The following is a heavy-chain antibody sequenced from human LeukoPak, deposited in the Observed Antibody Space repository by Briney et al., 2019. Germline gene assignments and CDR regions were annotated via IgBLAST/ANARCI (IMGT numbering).Heavy chain of an antibody. D-gene: IGHD6-19*01. Sequence: GGSLRLSCAASGFTFSNYAMSWVRQAPGKGLEWVSVISGSGATAYYADSVKGRFTISRDNSKNTLYVQMNSLRAEDTAVYYCAKGRAGIDYWGQGTLVIVSS. CDR1: GFTFSNYA. V-gene: IGHV3-23*01. CDR2: ISGSGATA. J-gene: IGHJ4*02. CDR3: AKGRAGIDY.